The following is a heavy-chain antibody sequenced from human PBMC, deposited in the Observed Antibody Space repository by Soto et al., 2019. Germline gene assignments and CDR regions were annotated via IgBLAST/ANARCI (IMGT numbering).Heavy chain of an antibody. V-gene: IGHV1-69*13. CDR3: ARGTVLMVYASWFDP. J-gene: IGHJ5*02. CDR2: IIPIFGTA. Sequence: GASVKVSCKASGGTFSSYAISWVRQAPGQGLEWMGGIIPIFGTANYAQKFQGRVTITADESTSTAYMELSSLRSEDTAVYYCARGTVLMVYASWFDPWGQGTPVTVSS. D-gene: IGHD2-8*01. CDR1: GGTFSSYA.